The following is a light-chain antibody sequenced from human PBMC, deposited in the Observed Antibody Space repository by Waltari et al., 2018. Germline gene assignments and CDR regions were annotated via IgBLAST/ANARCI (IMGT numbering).Light chain of an antibody. V-gene: IGKV1-5*03. CDR1: QSIRSW. Sequence: DIQMTQSPSTLSASVGDTGTIPCRASQSIRSWLAWYQQKPGKAPKLLIHKASTLESGVPSRFSGSGSGTEFTLTIDSLLPDDFATYYCQQYSNYPYTFGQGTKLEI. J-gene: IGKJ2*01. CDR3: QQYSNYPYT. CDR2: KAS.